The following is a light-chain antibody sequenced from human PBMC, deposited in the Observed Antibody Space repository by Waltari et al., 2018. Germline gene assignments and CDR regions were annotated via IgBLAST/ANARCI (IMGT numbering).Light chain of an antibody. CDR2: DVT. CDR3: SSHTTSSTLV. V-gene: IGLV2-14*03. CDR1: SSDVGRYNF. J-gene: IGLJ2*01. Sequence: QSALTQPASVSGSPGQSITISCTGSSSDVGRYNFVSWYQQHPGKAPKLMIFDVTDPPSGVSDLFSGSKSCNTASLTISGLQPEDEADYYCSSHTTSSTLVFGGGTRVTVL.